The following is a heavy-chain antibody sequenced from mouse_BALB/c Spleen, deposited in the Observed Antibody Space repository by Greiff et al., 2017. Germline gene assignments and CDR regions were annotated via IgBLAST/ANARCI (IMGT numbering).Heavy chain of an antibody. CDR1: GFSLTSYG. Sequence: VQLQESGPGLVAPSQSLSITCTVSGFSLTSYGVHWVRQPPGKGLEWLGVIWAGGSTNYNSALMSRLSISKDNSKSQVFLKMNSLQTDDTAMYYCARDNGNYVRSAMDYWGQGTSVTVSS. CDR3: ARDNGNYVRSAMDY. J-gene: IGHJ4*01. D-gene: IGHD2-1*01. V-gene: IGHV2-9*02. CDR2: IWAGGST.